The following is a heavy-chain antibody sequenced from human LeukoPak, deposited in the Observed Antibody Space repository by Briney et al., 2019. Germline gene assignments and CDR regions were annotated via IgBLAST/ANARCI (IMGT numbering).Heavy chain of an antibody. CDR1: GGSISSYY. J-gene: IGHJ4*02. V-gene: IGHV4-59*01. Sequence: PSETLSLTCTVSGGSISSYYWSWIRQPPGKGLEWIGYIYYSGSTNYNPSLKSRVTISVDTSKNQFSLKLSSVTAADTAVYYCARVAGGYSYGYAADYWGQGTLVTVSS. CDR3: ARVAGGYSYGYAADY. CDR2: IYYSGST. D-gene: IGHD5-18*01.